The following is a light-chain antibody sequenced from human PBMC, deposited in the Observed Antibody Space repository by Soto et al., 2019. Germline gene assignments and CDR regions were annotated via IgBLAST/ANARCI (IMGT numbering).Light chain of an antibody. V-gene: IGLV3-21*02. CDR3: SSYTSSNSYV. CDR1: NIGRKS. Sequence: SYELTQPPSVSVAPGQTARITCGGNNIGRKSVHWYQQKPGQAPVLVIYDDRDRPSGIPERVSGSNSENTASLTISGLQAEDEADYYCSSYTSSNSYVFGTGTKLTVL. CDR2: DDR. J-gene: IGLJ1*01.